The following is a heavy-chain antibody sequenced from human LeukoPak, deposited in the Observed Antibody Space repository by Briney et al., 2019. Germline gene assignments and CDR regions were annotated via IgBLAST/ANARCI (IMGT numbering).Heavy chain of an antibody. D-gene: IGHD3-9*01. J-gene: IGHJ4*02. V-gene: IGHV3-74*01. CDR1: GFTFSSYW. CDR3: AGGFTGYYRFDY. CDR2: INSDGSST. Sequence: AGGSLRLSCAASGFTFSSYWMHWVRQAPGKGLVWVSRINSDGSSTSYADSVKGRFTISRDNSKNTLYLQMDSLRVEDTAVYYCAGGFTGYYRFDYWGQGTLVTVSS.